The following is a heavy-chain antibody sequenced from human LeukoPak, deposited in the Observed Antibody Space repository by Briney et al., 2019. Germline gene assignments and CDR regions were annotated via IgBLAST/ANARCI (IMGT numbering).Heavy chain of an antibody. D-gene: IGHD3-9*01. V-gene: IGHV4-30-4*07. J-gene: IGHJ4*02. Sequence: SETLSLTCAVSGGSISSGGYSWSWIRQPPGKGLEWIGYIYYSGSTYYNPSLKSRVTISVDTSKNQFSLKLSSVTAADTAVYYCARVNWLLPDPPLDYWGQGTLVTVSS. CDR1: GGSISSGGYS. CDR3: ARVNWLLPDPPLDY. CDR2: IYYSGST.